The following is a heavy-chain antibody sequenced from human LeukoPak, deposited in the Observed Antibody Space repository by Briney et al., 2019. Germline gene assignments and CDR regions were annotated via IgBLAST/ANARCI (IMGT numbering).Heavy chain of an antibody. D-gene: IGHD3-10*01. CDR1: GFTFSSYE. J-gene: IGHJ4*02. Sequence: QTGGSLRLSCAASGFTFSSYEMNWVRQAPGKGLEWVSYISSSGSTIYYADSVKGRFTISRDNAKNSLYLQMNSLRAEDTAVYYCARGSITMVRGVPYYFDYWGQGTLVTVSS. CDR2: ISSSGSTI. CDR3: ARGSITMVRGVPYYFDY. V-gene: IGHV3-48*03.